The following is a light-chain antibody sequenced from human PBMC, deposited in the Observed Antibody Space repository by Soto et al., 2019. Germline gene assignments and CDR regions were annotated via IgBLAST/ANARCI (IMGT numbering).Light chain of an antibody. V-gene: IGKV3-20*01. J-gene: IGKJ1*01. CDR3: QQSAWT. Sequence: EIVLTQSPGTLSFSPGGRATLSCRASQSVSSTYLTWYPQKPGQAPRLLIYGASNRATGTPDRFSGSGSGTDFTLTINRLEPEDFAVYYCQQSAWTCGQGTQGDIK. CDR1: QSVSSTY. CDR2: GAS.